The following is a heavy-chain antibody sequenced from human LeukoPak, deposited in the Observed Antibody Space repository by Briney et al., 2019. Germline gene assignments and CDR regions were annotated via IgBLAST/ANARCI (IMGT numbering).Heavy chain of an antibody. CDR1: GGSISSSSYY. D-gene: IGHD3-9*01. CDR3: ASFYDILTGWNY. V-gene: IGHV4-39*07. Sequence: SETLSLTCTVSGGSISSSSYYWGWIRQPPEKGLEWIGSIYYSGSAYYIPSLKSRVTISVDTSKNQFSLKLSSVTAADTAVYYCASFYDILTGWNYWGQGTLVTVSS. J-gene: IGHJ4*02. CDR2: IYYSGSA.